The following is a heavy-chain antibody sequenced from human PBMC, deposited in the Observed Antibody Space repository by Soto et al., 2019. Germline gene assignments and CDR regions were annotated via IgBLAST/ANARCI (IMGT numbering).Heavy chain of an antibody. CDR1: GGSISSSSYY. CDR2: IYYSGST. CDR3: ARGRNWSDP. Sequence: SETLSLTCTVSGGSISSSSYYWGWIRQPPGKGLEWIGSIYYSGSTYYNPSLKSRVTISVDTSKNQFSLKLSSVTAADTAVYYCARGRNWSDPWGKGTLVTVSS. J-gene: IGHJ5*02. V-gene: IGHV4-39*01.